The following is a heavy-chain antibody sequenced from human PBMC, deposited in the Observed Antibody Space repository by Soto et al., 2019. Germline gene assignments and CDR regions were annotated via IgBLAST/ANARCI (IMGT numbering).Heavy chain of an antibody. J-gene: IGHJ6*02. Sequence: SVKVSCKASGGTFSSYAISWVRQAPGQGLEWMGGIIPIFGTANYAQKFQGRVTITADESTSTAYMELSSLRSEDTAVYYCARGDLGDLSYYYYGMDVWGQGTTVTVS. CDR2: IIPIFGTA. D-gene: IGHD3-10*01. V-gene: IGHV1-69*13. CDR3: ARGDLGDLSYYYYGMDV. CDR1: GGTFSSYA.